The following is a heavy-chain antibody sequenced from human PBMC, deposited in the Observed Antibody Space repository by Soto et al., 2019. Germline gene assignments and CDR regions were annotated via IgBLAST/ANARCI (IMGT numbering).Heavy chain of an antibody. CDR3: ARAPRGNGLRFLEWLHNVDYYYGMDV. Sequence: SETLSLTCAVYGGSFSGYYWSWIRQPPGKGLEWIGAINHSGSTNHNPSLKSRVTISVDTSKNQFSLKLSSVTAADTAVYYCARAPRGNGLRFLEWLHNVDYYYGMDVWGQGTTVTVSS. J-gene: IGHJ6*02. CDR1: GGSFSGYY. V-gene: IGHV4-34*01. D-gene: IGHD3-3*01. CDR2: INHSGST.